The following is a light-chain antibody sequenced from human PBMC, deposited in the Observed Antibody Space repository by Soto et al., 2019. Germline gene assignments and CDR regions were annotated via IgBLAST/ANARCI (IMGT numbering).Light chain of an antibody. Sequence: QSVLTQPPSVSAAPGQKVTISCSGSSFNNGNNYVSWYQQVPGTAPKLLIYENNKRPSGILDRFSGSKSGTSATLGITGLQTGDEADYYCETWDSSRSAFVFGTGTKVTVL. CDR3: ETWDSSRSAFV. CDR1: SFNNGNNY. V-gene: IGLV1-51*02. CDR2: ENN. J-gene: IGLJ1*01.